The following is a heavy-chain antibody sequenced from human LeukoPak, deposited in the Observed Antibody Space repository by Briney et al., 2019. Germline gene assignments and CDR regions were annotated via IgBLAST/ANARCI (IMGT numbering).Heavy chain of an antibody. D-gene: IGHD6-19*01. CDR2: ISTSGST. CDR3: ATKSHRLVHDAFDI. Sequence: PSETLSLTCTVSGGSISSYYWSWIRQPAGKGLESIGHISTSGSTNYNPSLKSRVTMSVDTSKNQFSLKLSSVTAADTAVYYCATKSHRLVHDAFDIWGQGTMVTVSS. V-gene: IGHV4-4*07. J-gene: IGHJ3*02. CDR1: GGSISSYY.